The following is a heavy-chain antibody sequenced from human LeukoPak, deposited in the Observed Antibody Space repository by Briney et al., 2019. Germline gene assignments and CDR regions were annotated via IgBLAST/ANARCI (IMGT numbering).Heavy chain of an antibody. Sequence: GDSLKFSCKGSGYRFTSDWIGWVRQMPGKGLEWMGIIYPGDSDTRYSPPFQGQVTSSADKSVITAYLQWSSLKASDTAMYYCARLSGRVVCSAGSCYMDSWGQGTLVTLSS. J-gene: IGHJ4*02. CDR3: ARLSGRVVCSAGSCYMDS. V-gene: IGHV5-51*01. CDR2: IYPGDSDT. D-gene: IGHD2-15*01. CDR1: GYRFTSDW.